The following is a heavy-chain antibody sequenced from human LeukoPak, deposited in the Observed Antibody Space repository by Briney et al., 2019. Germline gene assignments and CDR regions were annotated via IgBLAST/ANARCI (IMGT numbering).Heavy chain of an antibody. CDR2: TYYRSKWYN. V-gene: IGHV6-1*01. CDR3: ARTMADTVAVDY. J-gene: IGHJ4*02. Sequence: SQTLSLTCAISGDSVSNNSGAWNWIRQSPSRGLEWLGRTYYRSKWYNDYAVSVKNRITINPDTSKNQFSLQLNSVSPEDTAVYYCARTMADTVAVDYWGQGTLVTVSS. D-gene: IGHD4-11*01. CDR1: GDSVSNNSGA.